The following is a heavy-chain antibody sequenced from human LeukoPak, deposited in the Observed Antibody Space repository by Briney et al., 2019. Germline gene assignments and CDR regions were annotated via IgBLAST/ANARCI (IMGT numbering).Heavy chain of an antibody. CDR2: ISGSGGST. CDR1: GFTFSSYG. J-gene: IGHJ4*02. Sequence: PGGSLRLSCAASGFTFSSYGMSWVRQAPGKGLEWVSAISGSGGSTYYADSVKGRFTISRDNSKNTLYLQMNSLRAEDTAVYYCAITQGYGDYAISFDYWGQGTLVTVSS. CDR3: AITQGYGDYAISFDY. D-gene: IGHD4-17*01. V-gene: IGHV3-23*01.